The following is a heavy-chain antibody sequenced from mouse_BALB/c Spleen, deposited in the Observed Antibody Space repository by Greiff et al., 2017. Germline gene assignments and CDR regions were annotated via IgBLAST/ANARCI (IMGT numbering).Heavy chain of an antibody. CDR2: IYPGSGST. V-gene: IGHV1S22*01. CDR1: GYTFTSYW. Sequence: LQQPGSELVRPGASVKLSCKASGYTFTSYWMHWVKQRPGQGLEWIGNIYPGSGSTNYDEKFKSKATLTVDTSSNTAYLQLSSLTSEDTAVYYCNIYGLFAYWGQGTLVTVSA. J-gene: IGHJ3*01. CDR3: NIYGLFAY. D-gene: IGHD1-2*01.